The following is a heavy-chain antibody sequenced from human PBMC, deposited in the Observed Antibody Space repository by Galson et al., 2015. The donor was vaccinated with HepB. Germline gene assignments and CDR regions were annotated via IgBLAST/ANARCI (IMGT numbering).Heavy chain of an antibody. D-gene: IGHD6-13*01. J-gene: IGHJ5*02. CDR2: IEKDGSEK. V-gene: IGHV3-7*01. Sequence: SLRLSCAASGFTLSDYWMSWVRQAPGKGLEWVANIEKDGSEKYYADSVKGRFTISRDNAKNSLFLYMDSLRPEDTAVYFCARDREAAGGGDWFDTWGQGTLVTVSS. CDR3: ARDREAAGGGDWFDT. CDR1: GFTLSDYW.